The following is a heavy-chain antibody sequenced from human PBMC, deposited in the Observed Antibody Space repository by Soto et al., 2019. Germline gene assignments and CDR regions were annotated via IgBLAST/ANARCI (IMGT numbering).Heavy chain of an antibody. J-gene: IGHJ6*02. Sequence: SETLSLTCAVSGGSVGSDNWWNWVRQTPGKGLEWIGEIHRTGSTNYNPSLKSRVTISVDTSKNQFSLKLSSVTAADTAVYYCARHTYYDILTGYSSYYYYGMDVWGQGTTVTVSS. CDR2: IHRTGST. V-gene: IGHV4-4*02. CDR3: ARHTYYDILTGYSSYYYYGMDV. CDR1: GGSVGSDNW. D-gene: IGHD3-9*01.